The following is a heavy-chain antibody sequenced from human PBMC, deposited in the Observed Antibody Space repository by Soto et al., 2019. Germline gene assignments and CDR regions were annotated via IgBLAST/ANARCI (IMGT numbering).Heavy chain of an antibody. CDR1: GFTFSTYS. D-gene: IGHD2-8*01. CDR3: ARDNGMAGSFDP. CDR2: ITSSSTTI. V-gene: IGHV3-48*02. Sequence: VQLVESGGGLVKRGGSLRLSCIASGFTFSTYSMNWVRQAPGKGLEWISYITSSSTTIFYADSVKGRFTISRDNAKNSLYLQMNSLRDEDTAVYYCARDNGMAGSFDPWGQGTLVTVSS. J-gene: IGHJ5*02.